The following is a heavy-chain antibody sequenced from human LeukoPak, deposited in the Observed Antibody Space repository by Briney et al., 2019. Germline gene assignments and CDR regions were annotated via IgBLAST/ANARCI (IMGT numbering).Heavy chain of an antibody. J-gene: IGHJ3*02. CDR2: IIPIFGTA. Sequence: SVKVSCKASGGTFSSYAIGWVRQAPGQGLEWMGGIIPIFGTANYTQKFQGRVKITTDESTSTDYMELSSLRSEDTAVYYCTKKGYYDSSGYLGNDAFDIWGQGTMVTVSS. V-gene: IGHV1-69*05. D-gene: IGHD3-22*01. CDR1: GGTFSSYA. CDR3: TKKGYYDSSGYLGNDAFDI.